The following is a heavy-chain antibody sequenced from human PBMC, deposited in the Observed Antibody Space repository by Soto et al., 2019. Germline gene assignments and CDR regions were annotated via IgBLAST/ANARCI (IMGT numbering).Heavy chain of an antibody. V-gene: IGHV4-59*01. J-gene: IGHJ4*02. CDR3: ARGSRIFADPERIDS. CDR1: GGSLSSYG. Sequence: SETLCLSWTVAGGSLSSYGGSWIRPSPGKGLEWLGNIFYNGNTDYNPSLKRRVTISVDMSKNVFSLTLTSVTAADTAVYYCARGSRIFADPERIDSWGQGTLVTVSS. D-gene: IGHD6-13*01. CDR2: IFYNGNT.